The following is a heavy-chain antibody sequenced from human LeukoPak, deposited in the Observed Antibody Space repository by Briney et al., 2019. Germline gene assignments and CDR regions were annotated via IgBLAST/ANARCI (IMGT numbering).Heavy chain of an antibody. J-gene: IGHJ4*02. CDR2: ISAYNGNT. V-gene: IGHV1-18*01. D-gene: IGHD3-10*01. CDR3: ARISAEIWFGELLYGGEGDY. CDR1: GYTFTSYG. Sequence: RASVKVSCKASGYTFTSYGISWVRQAPGQGLEWMGWISAYNGNTNYAQKLQGRVTMTTDTSTNTAYMELRSLRSDDTAVYYCARISAEIWFGELLYGGEGDYWGQGTLVTVSS.